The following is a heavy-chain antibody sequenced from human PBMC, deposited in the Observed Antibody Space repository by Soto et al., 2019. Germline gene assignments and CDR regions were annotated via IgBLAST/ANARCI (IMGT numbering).Heavy chain of an antibody. CDR2: FTGGHRKT. CDR3: TRWNGFGDS. Sequence: EVQLLESGGGSVQPGGSLKLSCGVSGFSIPDYGVTWVRQPPGKGLEWVSGFTGGHRKTFYADSVRGRFTLSREDSRNTVYLQMDSLRVEDTAVYYCTRWNGFGDSWGQGTLVTVAS. CDR1: GFSIPDYG. D-gene: IGHD1-1*01. V-gene: IGHV3-23*01. J-gene: IGHJ4*02.